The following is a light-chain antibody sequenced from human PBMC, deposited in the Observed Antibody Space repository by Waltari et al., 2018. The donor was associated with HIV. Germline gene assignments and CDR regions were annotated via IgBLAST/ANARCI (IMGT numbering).Light chain of an antibody. CDR3: QSFDSSLTTSGVI. J-gene: IGLJ2*01. V-gene: IGLV1-40*01. Sequence: QSVLTQPPSVSGAPGQRVTISCPGSSSNLGAGYDVHWYQQLPGTAPKLLIYANINRPSGVPDRFSGSKSGSSASLAITGLQAEDEAHYYCQSFDSSLTTSGVIFGGGTKLTVL. CDR1: SSNLGAGYD. CDR2: ANI.